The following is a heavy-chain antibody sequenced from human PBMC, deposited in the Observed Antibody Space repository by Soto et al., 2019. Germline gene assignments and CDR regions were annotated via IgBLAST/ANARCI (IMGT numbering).Heavy chain of an antibody. J-gene: IGHJ4*02. CDR3: TTVRYGDYPRYFDY. Sequence: GGSLRLSCAASGFTFSSYGMHWVRQAPGKGLEWVGRIKSKTDGGTTDYAAPVKGRFTISRDDSKNTLYLQMNSLKIEDTAVYYCTTVRYGDYPRYFDYWCQGTLVTVSS. D-gene: IGHD4-17*01. V-gene: IGHV3-15*01. CDR1: GFTFSSYG. CDR2: IKSKTDGGTT.